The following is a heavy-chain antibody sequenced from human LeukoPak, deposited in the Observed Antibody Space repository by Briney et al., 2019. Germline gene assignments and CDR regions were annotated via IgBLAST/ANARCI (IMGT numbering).Heavy chain of an antibody. CDR3: ARDVLGGSGTDYYYYGMDA. V-gene: IGHV1-18*01. Sequence: ASVKVSCKASGYTFTSYGISWVRQAPGQGLEWMGWISAYNGNTNYAQKLQGRVTMTTDTSTSTAYMELRSLRSDDTAVYYCARDVLGGSGTDYYYYGMDAWGQGTTVTVSS. CDR1: GYTFTSYG. J-gene: IGHJ6*02. CDR2: ISAYNGNT. D-gene: IGHD3-10*01.